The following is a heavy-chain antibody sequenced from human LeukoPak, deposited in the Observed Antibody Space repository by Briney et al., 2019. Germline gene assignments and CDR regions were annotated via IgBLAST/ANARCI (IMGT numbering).Heavy chain of an antibody. CDR3: ARRGPYSGSYPFDY. CDR1: GGSFSGYY. Sequence: PSETLSLTCAVYGGSFSGYYWSWIRQPPGKGLEWIGEINHSGSTNYNPSLKSRVTISVDTSKNQFSLKLSSVTAADTAVYYCARRGPYSGSYPFDYWGQGTLVTASS. D-gene: IGHD1-26*01. V-gene: IGHV4-34*01. CDR2: INHSGST. J-gene: IGHJ4*02.